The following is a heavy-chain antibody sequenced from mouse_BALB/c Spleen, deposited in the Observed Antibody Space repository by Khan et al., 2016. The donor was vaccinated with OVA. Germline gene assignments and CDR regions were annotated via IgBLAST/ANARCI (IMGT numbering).Heavy chain of an antibody. CDR2: ILPGSGTT. V-gene: IGHV1-9*01. J-gene: IGHJ1*01. CDR1: GYIFSSYW. Sequence: VQLQESGAELMKPGASVKISCKATGYIFSSYWIEWVKQRPGHGLEWIGEILPGSGTTNYNEKFKGKATFTAETSSNTAYMQLSSLTSEDSAVYYCARNGNRWNFDVWGAGTTVTVSS. D-gene: IGHD2-1*01. CDR3: ARNGNRWNFDV.